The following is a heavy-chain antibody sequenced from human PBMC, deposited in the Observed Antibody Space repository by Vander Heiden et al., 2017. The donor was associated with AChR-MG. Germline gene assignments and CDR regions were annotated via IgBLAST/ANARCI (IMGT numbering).Heavy chain of an antibody. CDR1: GFTFSSYA. J-gene: IGHJ4*02. CDR2: ISGSGGST. Sequence: EVQLLESGGGLVQPGGSLRLSCAASGFTFSSYAMRWVRQAPGKGLEWVSAISGSGGSTYYADSVKGRFTISRDNSKNTLYMQMNRMRAEDTAVYYCAKGQNYGQFDYWGQGTLVTVSS. D-gene: IGHD3-10*01. V-gene: IGHV3-23*01. CDR3: AKGQNYGQFDY.